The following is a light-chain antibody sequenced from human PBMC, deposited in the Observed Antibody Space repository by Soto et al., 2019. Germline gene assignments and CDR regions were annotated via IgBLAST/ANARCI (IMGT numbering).Light chain of an antibody. CDR2: AAS. J-gene: IGKJ2*01. CDR1: QIFSSGY. Sequence: EIVLTQSPGTLSLSAGERATLSCRASQIFSSGYLAWYQQKHGQAPRLLIYAASTRATGIPDRFSGSGSGTDFTLTINRLEPEDFAVYYCQQYGNSPMYTFGQGTKVDIK. CDR3: QQYGNSPMYT. V-gene: IGKV3-20*01.